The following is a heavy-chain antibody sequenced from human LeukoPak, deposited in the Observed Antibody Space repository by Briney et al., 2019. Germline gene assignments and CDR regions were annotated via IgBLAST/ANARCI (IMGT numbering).Heavy chain of an antibody. Sequence: GGSLRLSCAASGYTFNNYAMSWVRQAPGKGLEWVSIISGSGDGTYYADSVKGRFTISRDNSKNTLYLQMNSLRAEDTAVYYCAKGLGYGGSWFAPWFGPWGQGTLLTVPS. V-gene: IGHV3-23*01. CDR1: GYTFNNYA. D-gene: IGHD6-13*01. CDR2: ISGSGDGT. J-gene: IGHJ5*02. CDR3: AKGLGYGGSWFAPWFGP.